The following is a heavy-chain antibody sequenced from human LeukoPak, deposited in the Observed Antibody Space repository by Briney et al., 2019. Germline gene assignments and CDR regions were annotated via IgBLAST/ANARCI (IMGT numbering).Heavy chain of an antibody. V-gene: IGHV4-39*01. CDR2: INHRGGT. CDR3: ARQIGRDLWSFDY. D-gene: IGHD2-21*01. CDR1: GGSISSGDYW. Sequence: PSETLSLTCTVSGGSISSGDYWWGWIRQPPGKGLEWIASINHRGGTHYNPPLKSRVTISVDTSKNQFSPNLRSVTAADTAVYYCARQIGRDLWSFDYWGQGTLVTVSP. J-gene: IGHJ4*02.